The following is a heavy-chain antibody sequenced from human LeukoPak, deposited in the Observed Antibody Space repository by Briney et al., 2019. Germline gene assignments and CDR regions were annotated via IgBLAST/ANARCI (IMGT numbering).Heavy chain of an antibody. CDR1: GFTFSSYA. D-gene: IGHD3-22*01. Sequence: GGSLRLSCAASGFTFSSYAMSWVRQAPGKGLEWVSAISGSGGSTYYADSVKGRFTISRDNSKNTLHLQMNSLRAEDTAVYYRAKASSLRGYQAYFDYWGQGTLVTVSS. V-gene: IGHV3-23*01. J-gene: IGHJ4*02. CDR3: AKASSLRGYQAYFDY. CDR2: ISGSGGST.